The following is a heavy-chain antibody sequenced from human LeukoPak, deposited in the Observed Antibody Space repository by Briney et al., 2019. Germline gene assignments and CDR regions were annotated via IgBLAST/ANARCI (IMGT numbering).Heavy chain of an antibody. CDR2: IIPIFGTA. J-gene: IGHJ6*03. CDR1: GGTFSSYA. V-gene: IGHV1-69*05. Sequence: SEKVSCKASGGTFSSYAISWVRQAPGQGLEWMGGIIPIFGTANYAQKFQGRVTITTDESTSTAYMELSSLRSEDTAVYYCARATLGGSRTGPRYYYYYYMDVWGKGTTVTVSS. CDR3: ARATLGGSRTGPRYYYYYYMDV. D-gene: IGHD1-1*01.